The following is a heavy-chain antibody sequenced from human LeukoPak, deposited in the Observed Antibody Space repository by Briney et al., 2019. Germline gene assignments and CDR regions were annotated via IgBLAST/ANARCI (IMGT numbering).Heavy chain of an antibody. CDR2: IYHSGNT. V-gene: IGHV4-38-2*02. Sequence: SETLSLTCTVSGGSTSSYYWGWIRQPPGKGLEWIGTIYHSGNTYYNPSLKSRVTISIDTSKNQFSLKLRSVTATDTAVYYCARVRRSRLAELDYWGQGTLVTVSS. CDR3: ARVRRSRLAELDY. J-gene: IGHJ4*02. D-gene: IGHD3-16*01. CDR1: GGSTSSYY.